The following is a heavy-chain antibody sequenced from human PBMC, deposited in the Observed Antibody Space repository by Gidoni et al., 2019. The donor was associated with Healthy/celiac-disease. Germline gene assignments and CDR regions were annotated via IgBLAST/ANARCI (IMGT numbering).Heavy chain of an antibody. CDR2: IKSKTDGGTT. J-gene: IGHJ4*02. CDR3: TTEITIFGVVIRPFDY. CDR1: GFTFRNAC. D-gene: IGHD3-3*01. V-gene: IGHV3-15*01. Sequence: EVQLVESGGGLVKPGGSLSLSCAASGFTFRNACMSWVRQAPGKGLEWVGRIKSKTDGGTTDYAAPVKGRFTISRDDSKNTLYLQMNSLKTEDTAVYYCTTEITIFGVVIRPFDYWGQGTLVTVSS.